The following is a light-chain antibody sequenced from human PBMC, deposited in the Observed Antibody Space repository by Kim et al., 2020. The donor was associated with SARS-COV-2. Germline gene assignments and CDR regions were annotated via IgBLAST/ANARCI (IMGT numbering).Light chain of an antibody. Sequence: LYPGERATLSCRASQSVTSYLAWYQQKPGQAPRLLIYGASNRATGIPARFSGSGSGTDFTLTISSLDPEDFAVYYCHQRSNWPLTFGGGTKVDIK. CDR1: QSVTSY. J-gene: IGKJ4*01. CDR2: GAS. CDR3: HQRSNWPLT. V-gene: IGKV3-11*01.